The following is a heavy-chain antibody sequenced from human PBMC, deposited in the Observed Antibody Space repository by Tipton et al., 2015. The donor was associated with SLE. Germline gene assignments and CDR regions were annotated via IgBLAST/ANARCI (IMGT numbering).Heavy chain of an antibody. Sequence: QLVQSGAEVKKPGASVKVSCKASGYIFTSYGISWVRQAPGQGLEWMGGIIPIFGTANYAQKFQGRVTITADKSTSTAYMELSSLRSEDTAVYYCARVVIEMATIYYMDVWGKGTTVTVSS. D-gene: IGHD5-24*01. J-gene: IGHJ6*03. CDR3: ARVVIEMATIYYMDV. CDR2: IIPIFGTA. CDR1: GYIFTSYG. V-gene: IGHV1-69*06.